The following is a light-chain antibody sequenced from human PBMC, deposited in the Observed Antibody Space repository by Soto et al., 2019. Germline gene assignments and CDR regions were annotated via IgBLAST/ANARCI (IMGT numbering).Light chain of an antibody. CDR3: RQYGSSPSYT. CDR2: GAS. Sequence: EIVLTQSPGTLSLSPGERATLSCRASQSVSSSSYLAWYQQKPGQAPRLLIYGASSRATGIPDRFSGSGSATDFALTISGLEPEDVAVDYCRQYGSSPSYTFGQGTKLEIK. V-gene: IGKV3-20*01. J-gene: IGKJ2*01. CDR1: QSVSSSSY.